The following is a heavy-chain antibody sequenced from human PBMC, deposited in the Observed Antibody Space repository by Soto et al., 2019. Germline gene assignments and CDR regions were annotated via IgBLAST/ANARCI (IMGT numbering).Heavy chain of an antibody. CDR2: FDFNSGRT. J-gene: IGHJ6*02. CDR3: TKDLVPGGADV. Sequence: PGGSLRLSCVVSAFTSRNYAIHWIRQAPGKGLEWVSGFDFNSGRTGYADSVKGRFTISRDNAKNSLSLEMKSLGVEDTALYYCTKDLVPGGADVWGQGTTVTVSS. CDR1: AFTSRNYA. V-gene: IGHV3-9*02. D-gene: IGHD3-16*01.